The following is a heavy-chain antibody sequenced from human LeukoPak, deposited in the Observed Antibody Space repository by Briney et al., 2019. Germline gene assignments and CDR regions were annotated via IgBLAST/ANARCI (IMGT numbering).Heavy chain of an antibody. Sequence: ASVKVSCKASGYTFTSYDINWVRQATGQGLEWMGWMNPNSGNTGYAQKLQGRVTMTRNTTISTAYMELSSLRSEDTAVYYCARDCGGDCYYPVGYWGQGTLVTVSS. CDR2: MNPNSGNT. V-gene: IGHV1-8*01. J-gene: IGHJ4*02. D-gene: IGHD2-21*02. CDR3: ARDCGGDCYYPVGY. CDR1: GYTFTSYD.